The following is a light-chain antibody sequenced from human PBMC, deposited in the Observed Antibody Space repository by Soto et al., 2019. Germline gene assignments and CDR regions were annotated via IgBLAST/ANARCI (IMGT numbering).Light chain of an antibody. J-gene: IGLJ1*01. CDR3: CSYGGSSALPYV. CDR2: EVT. Sequence: SVLAQPASVSGSPEQSVTISCTGTSSDVGTYNLVSWYQQHPGKAPKLIIYEVTERPSGVSNRFSGSKFGNTASLTISGFLPEDEADYYCCSYGGSSALPYVFGTGTKVTVL. CDR1: SSDVGTYNL. V-gene: IGLV2-23*02.